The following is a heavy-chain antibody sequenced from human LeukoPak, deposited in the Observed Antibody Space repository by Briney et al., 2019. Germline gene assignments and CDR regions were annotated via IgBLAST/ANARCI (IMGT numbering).Heavy chain of an antibody. J-gene: IGHJ3*02. CDR3: ARALCYYDFWSGYCGFDAFDI. V-gene: IGHV4-59*08. D-gene: IGHD3-3*01. Sequence: SETLSLTCTVSGVSISSYYWSWIRQPPGKGLEWIGYIYYNERPNYNPSLESRVTISRDTSKNQFSLKLSSVTAADTAVYYCARALCYYDFWSGYCGFDAFDIWGQGTMVTVSS. CDR2: IYYNERP. CDR1: GVSISSYY.